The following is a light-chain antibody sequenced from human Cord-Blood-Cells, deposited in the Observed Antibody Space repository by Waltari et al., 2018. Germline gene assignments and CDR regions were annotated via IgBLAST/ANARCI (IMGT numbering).Light chain of an antibody. CDR1: SSDVGGYNY. CDR3: CSYAGSYTYV. Sequence: QSALTQPRSVSGSPGQSVTISCTGTSSDVGGYNYVSWYQQHPGKDPKLMMYDVSRRPAGVPDRFAGSKSGSTASLTICGLQAEDESYYYCCSYAGSYTYVFGTGTKVTVL. CDR2: DVS. V-gene: IGLV2-11*01. J-gene: IGLJ1*01.